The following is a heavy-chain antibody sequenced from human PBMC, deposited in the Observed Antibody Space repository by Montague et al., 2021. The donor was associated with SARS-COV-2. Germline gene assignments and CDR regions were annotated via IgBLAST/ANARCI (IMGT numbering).Heavy chain of an antibody. CDR1: CGSVGSSHYY. J-gene: IGHJ5*02. CDR2: IYYSGST. Sequence: SETLSLTCTVSCGSVGSSHYYWAWIRQPPGKGLEWIGTIYYSGSTYYNPSPRSRVTIDVDASTNQFSLKLHSVTAADTAVYFCARGLYNWNYEHWFDTWGQGTLVTVSS. D-gene: IGHD1-7*01. V-gene: IGHV4-39*01. CDR3: ARGLYNWNYEHWFDT.